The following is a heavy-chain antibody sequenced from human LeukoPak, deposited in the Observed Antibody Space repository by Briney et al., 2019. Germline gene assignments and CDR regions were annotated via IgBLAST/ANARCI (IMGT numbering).Heavy chain of an antibody. CDR2: INHSGST. J-gene: IGHJ5*02. V-gene: IGHV4-34*01. CDR3: ARGGQRIITMVRGVIITRGWFDP. D-gene: IGHD3-10*01. CDR1: GGSFSGYY. Sequence: SETLSLTCAVYGGSFSGYYWSWIRLPPGKGLEWIGEINHSGSTNYNPSLKSRVTISVDTSKNQFSLKLSSVTAADTAVYYCARGGQRIITMVRGVIITRGWFDPWGQGTLVTVSS.